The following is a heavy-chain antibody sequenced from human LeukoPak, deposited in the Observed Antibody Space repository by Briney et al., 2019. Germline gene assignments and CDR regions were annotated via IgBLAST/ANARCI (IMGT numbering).Heavy chain of an antibody. Sequence: SETLSLTCTVSGGSISSYYWSWIRQPPGKGLEWIGYIYYSGSTNYNPSLKSRVTISVDTSKNQFSLKLSSVTAADTAVYYCARLPRSYYYGSGSPYYFDYWGQGTLVTVSS. V-gene: IGHV4-59*08. D-gene: IGHD3-10*01. CDR2: IYYSGST. J-gene: IGHJ4*02. CDR3: ARLPRSYYYGSGSPYYFDY. CDR1: GGSISSYY.